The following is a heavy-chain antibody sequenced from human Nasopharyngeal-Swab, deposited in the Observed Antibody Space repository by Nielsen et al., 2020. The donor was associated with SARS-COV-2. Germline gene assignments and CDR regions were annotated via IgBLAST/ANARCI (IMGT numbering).Heavy chain of an antibody. CDR3: AKGSHFDD. CDR1: GFTFSTFA. J-gene: IGHJ4*02. V-gene: IGHV3-23*01. D-gene: IGHD3-10*01. Sequence: GESLKISCAASGFTFSTFAMSWVRQAPGKGLEWVSAIGASGGSTYQEDSVKGRLTIFRDNSKNTLYLQMNSLRAEDTAVYYCAKGSHFDDWGQGTLVTVSS. CDR2: IGASGGST.